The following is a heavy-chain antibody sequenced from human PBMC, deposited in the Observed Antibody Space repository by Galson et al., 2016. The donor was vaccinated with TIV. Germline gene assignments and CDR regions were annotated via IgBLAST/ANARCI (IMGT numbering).Heavy chain of an antibody. V-gene: IGHV3-9*01. CDR2: ITWNSVGI. CDR1: GFTFDDYG. CDR3: AKEQSCGGDCYLFDF. J-gene: IGHJ4*02. D-gene: IGHD2-21*02. Sequence: SLRLSCAASGFTFDDYGMHWVRQPPGKGLEWVSGITWNSVGIDYADSVKGRFTISRDNAKHSLYLQMNSLRPDDTALYYCAKEQSCGGDCYLFDFWGQGALVTVSS.